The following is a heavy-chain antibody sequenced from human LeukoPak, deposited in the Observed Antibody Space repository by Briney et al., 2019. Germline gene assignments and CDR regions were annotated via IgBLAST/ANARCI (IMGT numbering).Heavy chain of an antibody. CDR1: GFTFDDYA. J-gene: IGHJ4*02. D-gene: IGHD3-10*01. Sequence: GRSLRLSCEASGFTFDDYAMHWVRQAPGKGLEWVSGISWNSGSIGYADSVKGRFTISRDNAKNSLYLQMNSLRAEDTALYYCAKDINYYGSGWGYFDYWGQGTLVTVSS. CDR2: ISWNSGSI. V-gene: IGHV3-9*01. CDR3: AKDINYYGSGWGYFDY.